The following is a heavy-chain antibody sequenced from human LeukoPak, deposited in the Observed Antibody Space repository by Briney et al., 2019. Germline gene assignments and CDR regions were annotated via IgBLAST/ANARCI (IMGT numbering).Heavy chain of an antibody. CDR2: LSGSGITT. CDR3: AKGIYSSGWSYFDY. CDR1: GFTFSNSA. Sequence: GGCLRLSCAASGFTFSNSAMSWVRQAPGKGLEWVSTLSGSGITTYYADSVKGRFTTSRDDSKNTLYLQMNSLRAEDTAVYYWAKGIYSSGWSYFDYWGHGTLVTVSS. J-gene: IGHJ4*01. V-gene: IGHV3-23*01. D-gene: IGHD6-19*01.